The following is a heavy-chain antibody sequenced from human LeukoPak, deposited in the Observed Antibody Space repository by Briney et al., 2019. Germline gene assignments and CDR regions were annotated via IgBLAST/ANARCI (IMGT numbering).Heavy chain of an antibody. CDR1: GGSISSYY. Sequence: SETLSLTCTVSGGSISSYYWSWIRQPPGKGLEWIGYIYYSGSTNYNPSLKSRVTISVDTSKNQFSLKLSSVTAADTAVYYCARDTAAPSVNWFDPWGQGTLVTVSS. CDR2: IYYSGST. D-gene: IGHD6-13*01. V-gene: IGHV4-59*01. CDR3: ARDTAAPSVNWFDP. J-gene: IGHJ5*02.